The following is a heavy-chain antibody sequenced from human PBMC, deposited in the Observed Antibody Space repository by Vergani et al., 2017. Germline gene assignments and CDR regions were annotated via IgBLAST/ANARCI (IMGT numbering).Heavy chain of an antibody. CDR2: ISWNSGAV. CDR1: GITFWKFG. CDR3: TKGSVYYHDSAGHGYDPYTGFDL. J-gene: IGHJ3*01. V-gene: IGHV3-9*01. D-gene: IGHD5-12*01. Sequence: EVDLVESGGGLAQPGGSLRLSCEASGITFWKFGMHWVRQGPGKGLEWVSGISWNSGAVDYADSVRGRFTISRASAKNSLFLEMNSLRFEDTAVYFCTKGSVYYHDSAGHGYDPYTGFDLWGQGTLVTVSS.